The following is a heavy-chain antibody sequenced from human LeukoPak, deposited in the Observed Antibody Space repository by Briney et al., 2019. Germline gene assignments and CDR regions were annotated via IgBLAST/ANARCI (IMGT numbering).Heavy chain of an antibody. V-gene: IGHV3-23*01. CDR3: ARPLGSGWFGPFDS. Sequence: PGGSLRLSCAASGFTFSAFAINWVRQAPGKALEWVSAVSGSGTNSYYADSVKGRFTISRDNDKTTLYLQMNSLRAEDTAVYYCARPLGSGWFGPFDSWGQGTLVTVSS. J-gene: IGHJ4*02. CDR2: VSGSGTNS. D-gene: IGHD6-19*01. CDR1: GFTFSAFA.